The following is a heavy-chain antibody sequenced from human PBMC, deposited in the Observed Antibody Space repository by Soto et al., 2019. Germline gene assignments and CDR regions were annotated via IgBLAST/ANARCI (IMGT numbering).Heavy chain of an antibody. CDR3: ARDSGYYGSGSPYNWFDP. CDR2: IYYSGST. J-gene: IGHJ5*02. D-gene: IGHD3-10*01. Sequence: SETLSLTXTVSGGSISSGGYYWSWIRQHPGGGLEWIGYIYYSGSTYYNPSLKSRVTISVDTSKNQFSLELSSVTAADTAVYYCARDSGYYGSGSPYNWFDPWGQGTLVTVSS. V-gene: IGHV4-31*02. CDR1: GGSISSGGYY.